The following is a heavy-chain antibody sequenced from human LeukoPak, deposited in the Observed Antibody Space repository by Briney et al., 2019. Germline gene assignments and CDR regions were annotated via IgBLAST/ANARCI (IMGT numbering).Heavy chain of an antibody. Sequence: ASVKVSCKASGYTFTTYYMHGVRQGPGQGHEWMGIISPSVGSTSYAKQLQGRVTMNRATSTSTVYMELSSLRSDATAVYSCAVGGDYGRNYFDYWGQGTLVTVSA. CDR3: AVGGDYGRNYFDY. D-gene: IGHD2-21*02. J-gene: IGHJ4*02. CDR1: GYTFTTYY. CDR2: ISPSVGST. V-gene: IGHV1-46*01.